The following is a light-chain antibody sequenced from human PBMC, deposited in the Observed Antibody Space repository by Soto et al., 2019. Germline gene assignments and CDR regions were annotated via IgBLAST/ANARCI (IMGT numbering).Light chain of an antibody. CDR3: VQAPEFPRT. J-gene: IGKJ1*01. CDR1: QSLVHNDGNTY. CDR2: KIS. V-gene: IGKV2-24*01. Sequence: DIVMTQTPLSSSVTLGQPASISCRSSQSLVHNDGNTYLSWLHQRPGQPPRLLLYKISNRLSGVPDRFSGSGAGTYFPLKISSVEAGDVGLYSCVQAPEFPRTFGQGTRVEI.